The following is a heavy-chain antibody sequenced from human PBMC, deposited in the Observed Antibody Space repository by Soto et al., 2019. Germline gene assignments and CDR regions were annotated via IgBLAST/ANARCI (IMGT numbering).Heavy chain of an antibody. V-gene: IGHV4-39*01. Sequence: SETLSLTCTVSGGSISSSSYYWGWIRQPPGKGLEWIGSIYYSGSTYYNPSLKSRVTISVDTSKNQFSLKLSSVTAADTAVYYCAGSAGRNDAFDIWGQGTMVTVSS. J-gene: IGHJ3*02. CDR2: IYYSGST. D-gene: IGHD3-10*01. CDR1: GGSISSSSYY. CDR3: AGSAGRNDAFDI.